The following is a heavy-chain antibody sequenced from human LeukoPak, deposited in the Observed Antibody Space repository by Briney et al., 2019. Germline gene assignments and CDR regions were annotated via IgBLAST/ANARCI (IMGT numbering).Heavy chain of an antibody. CDR1: GFTFNSYA. D-gene: IGHD3-9*01. V-gene: IGHV3-30-3*01. Sequence: GRSLRLSCAASGFTFNSYAMHWVRQGPGKGLEWVAVISYDGGNKYYTDSVKGRFTISRDNSKNTLYLQMNSLRAEDTAVFYCAREHGVLRYFDWSLDYWGQGTLVTVSS. J-gene: IGHJ4*02. CDR2: ISYDGGNK. CDR3: AREHGVLRYFDWSLDY.